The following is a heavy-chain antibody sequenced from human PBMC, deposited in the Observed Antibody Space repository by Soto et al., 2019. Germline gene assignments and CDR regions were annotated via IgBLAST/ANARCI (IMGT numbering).Heavy chain of an antibody. CDR2: ISGGADST. CDR1: GFTFSTYA. V-gene: IGHV3-23*01. CDR3: AKDHAVAGYCFDY. Sequence: PGGSLRLSCAASGFTFSTYAMTWVRQAPGKGLEWVSVISGGADSTYYTDSVKGRFTISRDNSKNTLYLQMNSLRAEDTAVYYCAKDHAVAGYCFDYWGQGTLVTVSS. D-gene: IGHD6-13*01. J-gene: IGHJ4*02.